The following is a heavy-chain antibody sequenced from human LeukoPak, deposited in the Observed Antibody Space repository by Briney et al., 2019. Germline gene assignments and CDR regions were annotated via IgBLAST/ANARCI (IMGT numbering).Heavy chain of an antibody. Sequence: GGSLRLSCAASGFTFDDYAMHWVRQAPGKGLEWVSLISWDGGSTYYADSVKGRFTISRDNSKNSLYLQMNSLRAEDTALYYCAKDLSPGRGHSSGWYPLRAFDIWGQGTMVTVSS. J-gene: IGHJ3*02. CDR1: GFTFDDYA. CDR3: AKDLSPGRGHSSGWYPLRAFDI. D-gene: IGHD6-19*01. V-gene: IGHV3-43D*03. CDR2: ISWDGGST.